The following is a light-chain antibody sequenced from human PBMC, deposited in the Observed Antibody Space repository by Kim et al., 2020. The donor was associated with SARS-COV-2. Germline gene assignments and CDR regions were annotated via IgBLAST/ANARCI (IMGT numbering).Light chain of an antibody. J-gene: IGLJ2*01. CDR1: KLGDKY. CDR3: QAWDSSTVV. CDR2: QDS. Sequence: SYELTQPPSVSVSPGQTASITCSGDKLGDKYACWYQQKPCQSPVLVIYQDSKRPSGIPERFSGSNSGNTATLTISGTQAMDEADYYCQAWDSSTVVFGVG. V-gene: IGLV3-1*01.